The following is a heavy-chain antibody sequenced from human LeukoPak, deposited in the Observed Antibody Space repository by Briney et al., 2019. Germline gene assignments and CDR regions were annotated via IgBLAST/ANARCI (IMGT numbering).Heavy chain of an antibody. CDR3: ARAVTTRPSDYWYFDL. CDR1: GGSVSTGSYY. V-gene: IGHV4-61*01. Sequence: SETLSLTCTVSGGSVSTGSYYWSWIRQPPGKGLGWIGYIYYSGSTNYNPSLKSRVTISVDTSKNQFSLKLSSVTAADTAVYYCARAVTTRPSDYWYFDLWGRGTLVTVSS. CDR2: IYYSGST. J-gene: IGHJ2*01. D-gene: IGHD4-11*01.